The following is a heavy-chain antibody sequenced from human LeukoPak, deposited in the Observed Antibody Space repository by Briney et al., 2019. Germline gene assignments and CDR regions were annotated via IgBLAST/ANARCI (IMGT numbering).Heavy chain of an antibody. CDR3: ARDRGSYRPIDY. Sequence: GGSLRLSCAASGFTFNTYAMNWVRQAPGKGLEWVSSISSSGTYIYYRDSVKGRFTISRDNAENSVYLQMNSLRVEDTAIYYCARDRGSYRPIDYWGQGTLVTVSS. CDR1: GFTFNTYA. D-gene: IGHD1-26*01. J-gene: IGHJ4*02. CDR2: ISSSGTYI. V-gene: IGHV3-21*01.